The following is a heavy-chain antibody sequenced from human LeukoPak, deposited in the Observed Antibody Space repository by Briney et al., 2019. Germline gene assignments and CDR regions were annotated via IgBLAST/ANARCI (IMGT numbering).Heavy chain of an antibody. D-gene: IGHD3-10*01. V-gene: IGHV4-59*08. J-gene: IGHJ6*02. CDR1: GGSMSSYY. CDR3: ARLPYYGSGSTQIWSYYYYGMDA. CDR2: IYYSGST. Sequence: PSETLSLTCTVSGGSMSSYYWNWIRQPPGKGLEWIGYIYYSGSTNYNPSLKSRVTISVDTSKDQFSLKLSSVTAADTAVYYCARLPYYGSGSTQIWSYYYYGMDAWGQGTTVTVSS.